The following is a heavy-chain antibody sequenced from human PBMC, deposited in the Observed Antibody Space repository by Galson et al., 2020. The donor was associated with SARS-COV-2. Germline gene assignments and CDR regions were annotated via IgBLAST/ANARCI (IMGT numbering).Heavy chain of an antibody. CDR1: GFTFSDYA. V-gene: IGHV3-64D*06. Sequence: LSCSASGFTFSDYAMHWVRQAPGKGLEYVSAMSSDGGTSFYADSLNGRSAMSRDNSKNTFYLQMTGLRMEDTAIYYCLSYSSTRRNYWGQGTLVNVSS. D-gene: IGHD6-19*01. CDR2: MSSDGGTS. J-gene: IGHJ4*02. CDR3: LSYSSTRRNY.